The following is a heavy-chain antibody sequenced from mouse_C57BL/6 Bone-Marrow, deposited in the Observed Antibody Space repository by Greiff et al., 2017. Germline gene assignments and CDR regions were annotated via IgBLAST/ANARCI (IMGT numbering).Heavy chain of an antibody. D-gene: IGHD2-4*01. CDR2: ISDGGSYT. CDR1: GFTFSSYA. V-gene: IGHV5-4*03. CDR3: ARVGDYDVGGAMDY. Sequence: EVKLVESGGGLVKPGGSLKLSCAASGFTFSSYAMSWVRQTPEKRLEWVATISDGGSYTYYPDNVKGRFTISRDNAKNNLYLQMSHLKSEDTARYYCARVGDYDVGGAMDYWGQGTSVTVSS. J-gene: IGHJ4*01.